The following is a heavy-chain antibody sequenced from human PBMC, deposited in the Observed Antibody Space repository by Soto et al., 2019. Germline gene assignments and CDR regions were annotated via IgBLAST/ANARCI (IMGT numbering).Heavy chain of an antibody. D-gene: IGHD1-1*01. CDR3: TRHAIIPKLQYGMDV. J-gene: IGHJ6*02. Sequence: SEALSLTCTVSGGSISGYYWSWIRQPPGKGLEWIGYIFYRGNTLYNPSLQSRVTISVDTSKNQFFLGLTSVTAADTAVYYCTRHAIIPKLQYGMDVWGQGASVTVSS. CDR2: IFYRGNT. V-gene: IGHV4-59*01. CDR1: GGSISGYY.